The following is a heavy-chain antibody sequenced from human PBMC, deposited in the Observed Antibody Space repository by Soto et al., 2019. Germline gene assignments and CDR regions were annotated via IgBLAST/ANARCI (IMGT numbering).Heavy chain of an antibody. Sequence: LRLSCAASGFTFAHYAMMWARQAPGRGLEWVSTIDGPTTNTHYIDSVKGRFFISRDNAINTAYLQMNGLRAEDTAVYYCVTWLSAHFDYWGRGTLVTVS. D-gene: IGHD6-19*01. J-gene: IGHJ4*02. CDR2: IDGPTTNT. CDR3: VTWLSAHFDY. CDR1: GFTFAHYA. V-gene: IGHV3-23*05.